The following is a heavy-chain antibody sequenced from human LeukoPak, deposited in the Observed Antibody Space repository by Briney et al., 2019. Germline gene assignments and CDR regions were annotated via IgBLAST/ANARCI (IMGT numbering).Heavy chain of an antibody. CDR2: INPNSGGT. CDR1: GYTFTGYY. V-gene: IGHV1-2*02. Sequence: ASVKVSCKASGYTFTGYYMHWVRQAPGQGLEWMGWINPNSGGTNYAQKFQGRVTMTRDTSISTAYMEVSRLRSDDTAVYYCAREYRAYSSGWFFDYWGQGTLVTVSS. J-gene: IGHJ4*02. CDR3: AREYRAYSSGWFFDY. D-gene: IGHD6-19*01.